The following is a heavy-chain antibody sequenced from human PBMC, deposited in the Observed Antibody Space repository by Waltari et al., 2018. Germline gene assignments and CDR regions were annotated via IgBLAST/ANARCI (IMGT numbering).Heavy chain of an antibody. D-gene: IGHD1-1*01. Sequence: EVQLGQSGAEVKNPGATVKISCQASGYTFIDYYMHWVQQAPGKGLQWMGRVDPEDGKTIYAEKLQGRVTITADRSTDTVYMELIRLTSDDPAMYYCARTTTLKSLDYWGQGTLVTVSS. CDR1: GYTFIDYY. CDR3: ARTTTLKSLDY. J-gene: IGHJ4*02. V-gene: IGHV1-69-2*01. CDR2: VDPEDGKT.